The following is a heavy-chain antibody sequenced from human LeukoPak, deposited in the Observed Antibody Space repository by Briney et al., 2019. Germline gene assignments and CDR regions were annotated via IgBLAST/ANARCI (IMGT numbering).Heavy chain of an antibody. CDR2: INTDGSST. D-gene: IGHD6-13*01. V-gene: IGHV3-74*01. CDR3: ARPIAAADDAFDI. CDR1: GFTFSSYW. Sequence: PGGSLRLSCAASGFTFSSYWMHWVRQAPGKGLVWVSRINTDGSSTSYADSVKGRFTISRDNAKNTLYLQMNSLRAEDTAVYYCARPIAAADDAFDIWGQGTMVTVSS. J-gene: IGHJ3*02.